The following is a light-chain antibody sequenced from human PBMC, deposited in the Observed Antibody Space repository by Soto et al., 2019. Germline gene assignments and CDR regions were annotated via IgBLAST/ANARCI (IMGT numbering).Light chain of an antibody. V-gene: IGLV2-23*02. J-gene: IGLJ3*02. CDR1: SSDVGNYNL. Sequence: QSVLTQPASVSGSPGQSITISCTGTSSDVGNYNLVSWYQQHPGKAPKLMIYEVSKRPSGVSNRFSGSKSGNTASLTTSGLQAEDEADYYCCSYAGSSNWVFGGGTQLTVL. CDR3: CSYAGSSNWV. CDR2: EVS.